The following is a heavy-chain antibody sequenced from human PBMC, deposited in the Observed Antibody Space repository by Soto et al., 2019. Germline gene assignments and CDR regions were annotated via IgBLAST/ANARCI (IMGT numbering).Heavy chain of an antibody. CDR2: ISGSGGST. D-gene: IGHD6-6*01. J-gene: IGHJ4*02. CDR1: GFTFSSYA. V-gene: IGHV3-23*01. Sequence: GGSLRLSCAASGFTFSSYAMSWVRQAPGKGLEWVSAISGSGGSTYYADSVKGRFTISRDNSKNPLYLQMNSLRAEDTAVYYCAKDKYSSSVVFDDWGQGALVTVSS. CDR3: AKDKYSSSVVFDD.